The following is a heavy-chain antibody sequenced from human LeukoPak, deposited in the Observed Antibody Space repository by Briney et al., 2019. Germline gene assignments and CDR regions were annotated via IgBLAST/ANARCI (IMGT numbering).Heavy chain of an antibody. D-gene: IGHD4/OR15-4a*01. CDR1: EFNFTNYW. J-gene: IGHJ4*02. CDR2: MNVDGTNI. V-gene: IGHV3-74*01. Sequence: GGSLRLSCTTSEFNFTNYWMHWVRQAPGKGLVRVSRMNVDGTNIRYADSVKGRFTISRDNAKNTLYLQMNSLRADDTAVYYCTRSTNYAYFDYWGQGVLVTVSS. CDR3: TRSTNYAYFDY.